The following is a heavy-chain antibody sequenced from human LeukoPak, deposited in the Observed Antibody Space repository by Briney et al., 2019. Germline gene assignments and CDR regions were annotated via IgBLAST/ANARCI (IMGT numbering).Heavy chain of an antibody. CDR1: GGSISSNSDY. J-gene: IGHJ6*03. D-gene: IGHD3-10*01. CDR2: IYYSGST. Sequence: PPETLSLTCTVSGGSISSNSDYWGWIRQPPGKGLEWIGSIYYSGSTYYNPSLKSRVTISVDTSKNQFSLKLSSVTAADTAVYYCARTYGSGSYYPPYYMDVWGKGTTVTVSS. CDR3: ARTYGSGSYYPPYYMDV. V-gene: IGHV4-39*07.